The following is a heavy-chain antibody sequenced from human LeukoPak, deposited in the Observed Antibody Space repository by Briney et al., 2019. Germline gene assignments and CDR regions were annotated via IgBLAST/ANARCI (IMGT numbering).Heavy chain of an antibody. CDR2: INPNSGGT. CDR3: ARDRRDSSGDRGYAFDI. CDR1: GGTFSSYA. D-gene: IGHD3-22*01. Sequence: ASVKVSCKASGGTFSSYAISWVRQAPGQGLEWMGWINPNSGGTNYAQKFQGRVTMTRDTSISTAYMELSRLRSDDTAVYYCARDRRDSSGDRGYAFDIWGQGAMVTVSS. J-gene: IGHJ3*02. V-gene: IGHV1-2*02.